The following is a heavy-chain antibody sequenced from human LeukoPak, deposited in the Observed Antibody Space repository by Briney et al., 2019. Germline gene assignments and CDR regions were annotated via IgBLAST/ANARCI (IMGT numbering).Heavy chain of an antibody. CDR2: INHSGST. J-gene: IGHJ4*02. CDR3: AREGSSSLGLFDY. CDR1: GGSFSGYY. D-gene: IGHD6-6*01. Sequence: SETLSLTCAVYGGSFSGYYWSWIRQPPGKGLEWIGEINHSGSTNYNPSLKSRVTISVDTSKNQFSLKLSSVTAADTAVYYCAREGSSSLGLFDYWGQGTLVTVSS. V-gene: IGHV4-34*01.